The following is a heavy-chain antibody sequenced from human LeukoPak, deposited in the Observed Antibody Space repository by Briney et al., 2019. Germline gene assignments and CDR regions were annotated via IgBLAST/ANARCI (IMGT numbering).Heavy chain of an antibody. J-gene: IGHJ3*02. CDR2: INHRGDT. D-gene: IGHD2/OR15-2a*01. CDR1: GPSFSGYF. V-gene: IGHV4-34*01. CDR3: ARETTWPRGAFDI. Sequence: SETLSLTCAVHGPSFSGYFWSWIRQPPGKGLEWIGEINHRGDTNYNPSLKSRVTISLDTSKNQFSLKLSSVTAADTAVYYCARETTWPRGAFDIWGQGTMVTVSS.